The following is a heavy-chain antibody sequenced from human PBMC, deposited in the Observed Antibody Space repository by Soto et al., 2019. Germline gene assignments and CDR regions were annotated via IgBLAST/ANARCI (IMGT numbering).Heavy chain of an antibody. CDR2: ISGSGGST. J-gene: IGHJ4*02. CDR1: GFAFSSYA. Sequence: EVQLLESGGGLVQPGGSLRLSCAASGFAFSSYAMSWVRQAPGKGLEWVSAISGSGGSTYYADSVKGRFTISRDNSKNTLYLQMNSLRAEDTAVYYCAKDAPIVATITYYFDYWGQGTLVTVSS. V-gene: IGHV3-23*01. CDR3: AKDAPIVATITYYFDY. D-gene: IGHD5-12*01.